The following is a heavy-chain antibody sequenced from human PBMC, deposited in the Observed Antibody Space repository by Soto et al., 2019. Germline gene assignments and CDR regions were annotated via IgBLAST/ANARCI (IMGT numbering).Heavy chain of an antibody. CDR2: ISRTSIYI. D-gene: IGHD3-16*01. V-gene: IGHV3-21*01. CDR1: GFIFSNYS. Sequence: EVHLVESGGGLVKPGGSLRLSCAASGFIFSNYSMNWVRQAPGKGLEWVSAISRTSIYIYYPDSLNGRFTVSRDNAKNSLYLQINSLRAEDTAVYYCARDSLGGGMDVWGQGTTVTVSS. J-gene: IGHJ6*02. CDR3: ARDSLGGGMDV.